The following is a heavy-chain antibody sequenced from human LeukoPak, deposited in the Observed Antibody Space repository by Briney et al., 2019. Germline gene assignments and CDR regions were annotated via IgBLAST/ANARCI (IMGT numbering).Heavy chain of an antibody. J-gene: IGHJ4*02. CDR3: TRGQWLPVFDF. Sequence: SETLSLTCSVSGGFNTHYYWSWIRQPPGKGLEWIGYIYHSGSTNYNPSLKSRVTISVDTSKNHFSLKLSSVTAADTAVYYCTRGQWLPVFDFWGQGTLVTVSS. D-gene: IGHD3-22*01. CDR1: GGFNTHYY. V-gene: IGHV4-59*01. CDR2: IYHSGST.